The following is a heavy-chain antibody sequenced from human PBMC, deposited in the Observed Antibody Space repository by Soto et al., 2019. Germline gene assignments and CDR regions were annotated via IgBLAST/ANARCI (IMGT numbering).Heavy chain of an antibody. Sequence: EVQLLESGGGLVQPGGSLTLSCATSGFTFSSYAMVWVRQAAGKGLEWVASISDNGETAYYADSVKGRFTISRGNSENTLYLQMSGMRPDDTALYFCTKSRVSIGAIVTLLDSWGQGTQVTVSS. V-gene: IGHV3-23*01. CDR2: ISDNGETA. D-gene: IGHD4-4*01. J-gene: IGHJ4*02. CDR1: GFTFSSYA. CDR3: TKSRVSIGAIVTLLDS.